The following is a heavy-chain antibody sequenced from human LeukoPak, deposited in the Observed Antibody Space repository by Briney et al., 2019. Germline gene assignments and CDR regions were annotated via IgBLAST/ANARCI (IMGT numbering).Heavy chain of an antibody. CDR3: ARDRKYYDSSGAFDY. CDR1: GYTFTGSY. CDR2: LNPNSGAT. V-gene: IGHV1-2*02. D-gene: IGHD3-22*01. J-gene: IGHJ4*02. Sequence: GASVTVSCKASGYTFTGSYIHWVRQAPGQGLEWMGWLNPNSGATKYAQKFQDRVTMTRDTSISTAYMELSRLRSDDTAVYYCARDRKYYDSSGAFDYWGQGTLVTVSS.